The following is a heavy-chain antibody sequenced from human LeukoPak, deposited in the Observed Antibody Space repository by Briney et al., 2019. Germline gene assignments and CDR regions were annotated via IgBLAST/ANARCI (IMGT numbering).Heavy chain of an antibody. J-gene: IGHJ4*02. Sequence: KTSETLSLTCIVSGGSIRSSVNYWGWIRQPPGKGLGWIGTIYYSGNTYYNPSLNSRVTITLDTSKNQFSLNLTSVTAADTAVFYCVRLAGGYGGSRSFDHWGQGTLVSVSS. V-gene: IGHV4-39*01. D-gene: IGHD6-13*01. CDR3: VRLAGGYGGSRSFDH. CDR2: IYYSGNT. CDR1: GGSIRSSVNY.